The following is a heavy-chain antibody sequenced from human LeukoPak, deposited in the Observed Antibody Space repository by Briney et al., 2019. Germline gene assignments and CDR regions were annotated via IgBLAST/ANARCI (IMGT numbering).Heavy chain of an antibody. Sequence: ASVKVSCKASGYTFTGHYMHWVRQAPGQGLEWMGWINPNSGGTNYAQKFQGRVTMTRDTSISTAYMELSRLRSDDTAVYYCARGITMVRGVFPGYWGQGALVTVSS. D-gene: IGHD3-10*01. CDR1: GYTFTGHY. J-gene: IGHJ4*02. CDR3: ARGITMVRGVFPGY. V-gene: IGHV1-2*02. CDR2: INPNSGGT.